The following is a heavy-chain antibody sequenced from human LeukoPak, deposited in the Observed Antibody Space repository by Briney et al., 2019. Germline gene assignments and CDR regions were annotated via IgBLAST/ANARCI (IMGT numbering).Heavy chain of an antibody. Sequence: ASVKVSCKASGYTFTSYDINWVRQATGQGLEWMGWVNPNSGNTGYAQKFQGRVTMTRNTSISTAYMELSSLRSEDTAVYYCARGWIYCSSTSCFNWFDPWGQGTLVTVSS. CDR3: ARGWIYCSSTSCFNWFDP. D-gene: IGHD2-2*01. CDR1: GYTFTSYD. CDR2: VNPNSGNT. J-gene: IGHJ5*02. V-gene: IGHV1-8*01.